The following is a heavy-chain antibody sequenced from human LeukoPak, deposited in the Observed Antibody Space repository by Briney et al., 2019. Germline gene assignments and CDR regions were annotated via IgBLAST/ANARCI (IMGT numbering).Heavy chain of an antibody. V-gene: IGHV3-21*01. D-gene: IGHD1-1*01. Sequence: VGSLRVSCAAAGFTFSAYSMNWVRQAPGKGLEWVSFISTSSSYINYADSVKGRFTISRDNAKNSLYLHMNSLRAEDTAVYYCARHSTGATADAFDIWGPGTMVT. CDR3: ARHSTGATADAFDI. CDR1: GFTFSAYS. J-gene: IGHJ3*02. CDR2: ISTSSSYI.